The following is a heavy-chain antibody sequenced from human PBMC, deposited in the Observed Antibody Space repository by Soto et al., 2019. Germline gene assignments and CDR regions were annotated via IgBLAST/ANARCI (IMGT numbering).Heavy chain of an antibody. CDR2: ISGSGGST. CDR3: AKSLTPYSSSSPPYAFDI. D-gene: IGHD6-6*01. J-gene: IGHJ3*02. CDR1: GFTFSSYA. Sequence: PGGSLRLSCAASGFTFSSYAMSWVRQAPGKGLEWVSAISGSGGSTYYADSVKGRFTISRDNSKNTLYLQMNSLRAEDTAVYYCAKSLTPYSSSSPPYAFDIWGQGTMVTVSS. V-gene: IGHV3-23*01.